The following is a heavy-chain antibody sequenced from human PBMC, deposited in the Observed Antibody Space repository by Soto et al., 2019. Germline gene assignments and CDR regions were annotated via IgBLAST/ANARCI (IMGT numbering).Heavy chain of an antibody. Sequence: PVKVSCKASGYTFTSYGISWVRQAPGQGLAWMGGIIPIFGTANYAQKFQGRVTITADESTSTAYMELSSLRSEDTAVYYCARDLCYYDSSASRNAFDIWGQGTMVTVS. CDR3: ARDLCYYDSSASRNAFDI. J-gene: IGHJ3*02. D-gene: IGHD3-22*01. V-gene: IGHV1-69*13. CDR2: IIPIFGTA. CDR1: GYTFTSYG.